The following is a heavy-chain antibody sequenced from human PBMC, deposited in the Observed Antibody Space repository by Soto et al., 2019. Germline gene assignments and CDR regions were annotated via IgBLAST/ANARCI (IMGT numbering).Heavy chain of an antibody. V-gene: IGHV4-59*01. CDR1: GGSITSYY. CDR2: IYSSGST. Sequence: SETLSLTCIVSGGSITSYYWSWIRQPPGKGLEWIGYIYSSGSTKYNPSLKSRVTISVDTSRNQFSLKLSSVTAADTAMYYCARDRTSSGYYYFDYWGQGTLVTVSS. D-gene: IGHD3-22*01. CDR3: ARDRTSSGYYYFDY. J-gene: IGHJ4*02.